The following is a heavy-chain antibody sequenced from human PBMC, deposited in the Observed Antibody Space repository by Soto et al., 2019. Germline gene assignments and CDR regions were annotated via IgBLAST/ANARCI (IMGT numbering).Heavy chain of an antibody. D-gene: IGHD1-26*01. J-gene: IGHJ6*02. CDR3: AKGGRRWELRFYYGMDV. CDR1: GGTFSSYA. Sequence: SVKVSCKASGGTFSSYAISWVRQAPGQGLEWMGGIIPIFGTANYAQKFQGRVTITADESTSTAYMELSSLRSEDTAVYYCAKGGRRWELRFYYGMDVWGQGTTVTVSS. V-gene: IGHV1-69*13. CDR2: IIPIFGTA.